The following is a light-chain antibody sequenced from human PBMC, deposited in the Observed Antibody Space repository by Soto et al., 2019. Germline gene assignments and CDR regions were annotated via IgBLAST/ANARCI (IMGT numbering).Light chain of an antibody. Sequence: QSALTQPPSASGSPGQSVTISCTGTKSDIGVYNYVSWYQQHPGKAPKLMIYEVSKRPSGVPDRFSGSKSGNTASLTVSGLQAEDEADYYCSSYAGSNNVFGTGTKLTVL. CDR3: SSYAGSNNV. J-gene: IGLJ1*01. CDR2: EVS. V-gene: IGLV2-8*01. CDR1: KSDIGVYNY.